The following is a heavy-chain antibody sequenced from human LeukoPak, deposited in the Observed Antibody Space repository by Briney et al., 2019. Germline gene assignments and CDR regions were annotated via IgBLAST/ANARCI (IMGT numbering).Heavy chain of an antibody. CDR2: IYSSGGT. J-gene: IGHJ6*02. CDR1: GGSVSGGNYY. V-gene: IGHV4-61*01. D-gene: IGHD3-16*01. Sequence: SETLSLTCTVSGGSVSGGNYYWSWVRQPPGEGLEWIGYIYSSGGTKYNPSLKGRVTISVDTSKNQFSLNLYSVTPADTAVYYCVKSGGSTDVWGQGTTITVSS. CDR3: VKSGGSTDV.